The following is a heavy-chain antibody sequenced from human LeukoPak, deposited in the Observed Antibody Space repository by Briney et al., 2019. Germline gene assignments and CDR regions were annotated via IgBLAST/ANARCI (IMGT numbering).Heavy chain of an antibody. D-gene: IGHD3-9*01. CDR2: IKQDGSEK. V-gene: IGHV3-7*01. CDR1: GFTFSSYW. Sequence: GGSLRLSCAASGFTFSSYWMSWVRQAPGKGLEWVANIKQDGSEKYYVDSVKGRFTISRDNAKNSLYLQMNSLRAEDTAVYYCARVGALVTYYYYYYMDVWGKGTMVTVSS. J-gene: IGHJ6*03. CDR3: ARVGALVTYYYYYYMDV.